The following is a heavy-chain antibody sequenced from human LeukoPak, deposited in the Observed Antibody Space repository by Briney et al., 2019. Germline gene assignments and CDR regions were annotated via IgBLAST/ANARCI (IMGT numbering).Heavy chain of an antibody. V-gene: IGHV3-23*01. J-gene: IGHJ4*02. CDR1: GLTFTTFP. CDR2: DSAGGGDT. CDR3: AKDRGY. Sequence: PGGSLRLSCAASGLTFTTFPMTWVPQAQGKGLEWVSADSAGGGDTYYADSVKGRFTISRDNSKNTLYLQMNSLRADDTAVYYCAKDRGYWGQGTLVTVSS.